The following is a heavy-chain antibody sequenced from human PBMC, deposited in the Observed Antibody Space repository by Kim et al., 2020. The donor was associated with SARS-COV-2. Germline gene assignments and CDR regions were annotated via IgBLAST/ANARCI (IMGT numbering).Heavy chain of an antibody. CDR1: GGTFSSYA. CDR3: ARDGGITMVRGVIISKRYGMDV. V-gene: IGHV1-69*13. Sequence: SVKVSCKASGGTFSSYAISWVRQAPGQGLEWMGGIIPIFGTANYAQKFQGRVTITADESTSTAYMELSSLRSEDTAVYYCARDGGITMVRGVIISKRYGMDVWGQGTTVTVSS. D-gene: IGHD3-10*01. J-gene: IGHJ6*02. CDR2: IIPIFGTA.